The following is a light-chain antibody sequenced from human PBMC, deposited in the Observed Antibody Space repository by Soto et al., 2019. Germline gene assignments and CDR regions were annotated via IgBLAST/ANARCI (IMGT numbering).Light chain of an antibody. Sequence: EVVMTQSPATLSVSPGDKVSLSCRASQSVSSYLAWYQQKPGQAPRLLIYDASNRATGIPDRFSGSGSGTDFTLTISRLEPEDFAVYYCQQYGSSGTFGQGTKVDIK. CDR2: DAS. J-gene: IGKJ1*01. CDR1: QSVSSY. V-gene: IGKV3-20*01. CDR3: QQYGSSGT.